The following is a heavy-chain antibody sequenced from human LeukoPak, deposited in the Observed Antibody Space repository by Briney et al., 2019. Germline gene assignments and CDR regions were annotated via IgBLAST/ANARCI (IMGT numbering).Heavy chain of an antibody. CDR3: AKGAATAGGAAFDY. D-gene: IGHD2-21*02. Sequence: GGSLRLSCAASGFTFRNYGMHWVRQAPGKGLEWVAVISFDGSFQSYADSVKGRFTISRDNSKNTLYLQMNSLRAEDTAVYYCAKGAATAGGAAFDYWGQGTLVTVSS. J-gene: IGHJ4*02. CDR2: ISFDGSFQ. V-gene: IGHV3-30*18. CDR1: GFTFRNYG.